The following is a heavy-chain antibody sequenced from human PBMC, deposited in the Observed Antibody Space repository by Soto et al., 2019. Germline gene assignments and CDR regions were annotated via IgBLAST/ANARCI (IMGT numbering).Heavy chain of an antibody. V-gene: IGHV1-24*01. CDR2: FDPEDGET. CDR3: ATRGGTIAATGDDAFDI. D-gene: IGHD6-13*01. J-gene: IGHJ3*02. CDR1: GYTLTELS. Sequence: ASVNVCCKVSGYTLTELSMHWVRQAPGKGLEWMGGFDPEDGETIYAQKFQGRVTMTEDTSTDTAYMELSSLRSEDTAVYYCATRGGTIAATGDDAFDIWGQVTTVPVS.